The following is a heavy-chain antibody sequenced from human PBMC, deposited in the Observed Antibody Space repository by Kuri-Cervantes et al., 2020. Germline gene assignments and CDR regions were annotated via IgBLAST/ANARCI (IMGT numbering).Heavy chain of an antibody. Sequence: ASVKVSCKASGYTFASYDISWVRQATGQGLEWMGWMNPNSGNTGYAQKFQGRVTMTRNTSISTAYMELSSLRSEDTAVYYCARAKSPSKKKDIVVVVAGSAFDIWGQGTMVTVSS. CDR2: MNPNSGNT. D-gene: IGHD2-15*01. CDR1: GYTFASYD. CDR3: ARAKSPSKKKDIVVVVAGSAFDI. V-gene: IGHV1-8*01. J-gene: IGHJ3*02.